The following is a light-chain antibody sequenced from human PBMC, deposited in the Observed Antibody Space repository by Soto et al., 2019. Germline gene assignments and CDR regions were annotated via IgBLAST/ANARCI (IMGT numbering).Light chain of an antibody. CDR3: QQYNNWPPIP. CDR2: AAS. J-gene: IGKJ3*01. CDR1: QSVSGN. Sequence: EIVMTQSPATLSVSPGERATLSCRASQSVSGNLAWYQQKTGQAPRLLIYAASTRATGIPARFSGSGSGTEFALALSSLQSEDCAVYYCQQYNNWPPIPFGPGTKVDIK. V-gene: IGKV3-15*01.